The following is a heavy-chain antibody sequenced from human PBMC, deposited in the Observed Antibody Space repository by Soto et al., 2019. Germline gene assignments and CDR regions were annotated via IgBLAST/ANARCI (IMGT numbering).Heavy chain of an antibody. D-gene: IGHD3-10*01. J-gene: IGHJ5*02. Sequence: SETLSVTCTVAGDSIRSYYWTWIRQPPGKGLEWIGYIYYSGSTNYNPSLKSRVTISIDTSKNQFSLKLSSVTAADTAVYYCARGLSIRGVIITYSWFDPWGQGILVTVS. CDR3: ARGLSIRGVIITYSWFDP. V-gene: IGHV4-59*01. CDR2: IYYSGST. CDR1: GDSIRSYY.